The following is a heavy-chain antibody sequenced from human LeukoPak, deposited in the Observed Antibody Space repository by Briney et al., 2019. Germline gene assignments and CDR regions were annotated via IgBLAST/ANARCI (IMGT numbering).Heavy chain of an antibody. J-gene: IGHJ3*02. CDR1: GGTFSSYA. CDR2: IIPILGIA. CDR3: AGNYYDSSADAFDI. V-gene: IGHV1-69*04. Sequence: SVKVSCKASGGTFSSYAISWVRQAPGQGLEWMGRIIPILGIANYAQKFQGRVTITADKSTSTAYMELSSLRSDDTAVYYCAGNYYDSSADAFDIWGQGTMVTVSS. D-gene: IGHD3-22*01.